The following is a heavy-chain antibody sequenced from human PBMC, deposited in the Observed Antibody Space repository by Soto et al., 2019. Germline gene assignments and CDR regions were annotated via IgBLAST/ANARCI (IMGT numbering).Heavy chain of an antibody. J-gene: IGHJ4*02. D-gene: IGHD5-12*01. Sequence: SETLSLTCTVSGGSITTYYWNWIRQPPGKRLEWIGYIFYSGSPNYNPSLKSRVTISVDTSQNQISLKLRSVTAADTAVYYCASDRDGYKSWCRGTLVTVSS. V-gene: IGHV4-59*01. CDR2: IFYSGSP. CDR1: GGSITTYY. CDR3: ASDRDGYKS.